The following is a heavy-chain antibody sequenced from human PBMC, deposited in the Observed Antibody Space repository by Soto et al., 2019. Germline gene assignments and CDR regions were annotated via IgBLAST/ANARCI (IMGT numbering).Heavy chain of an antibody. CDR1: GGSISSSSYY. Sequence: SETLSLTCTVSGGSISSSSYYWGWIRQPPGKGLEWIGSIYYSGSTYYNPSLKSRVTISVDRSKNQFSLKLSSVTAADTAVYYCSRAGGFGAVAADYWGKGSLVTVSS. D-gene: IGHD6-19*01. V-gene: IGHV4-39*07. CDR2: IYYSGST. CDR3: SRAGGFGAVAADY. J-gene: IGHJ4*02.